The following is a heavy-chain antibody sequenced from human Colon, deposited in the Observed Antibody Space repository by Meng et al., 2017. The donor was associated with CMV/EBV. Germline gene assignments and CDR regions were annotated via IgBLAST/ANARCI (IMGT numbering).Heavy chain of an antibody. CDR3: ARERGDRTLDF. Sequence: CSGSGLTFTNYPVPWVRQAPGKGLEWVAVLSFDGNTKDYSDSVKSRFTISRDNSQNILYLQMNSLRAEDTSVYYCARERGDRTLDFWGQGTLVTVSS. J-gene: IGHJ4*02. D-gene: IGHD3-16*01. CDR1: GLTFTNYP. CDR2: LSFDGNTK. V-gene: IGHV3-30-3*01.